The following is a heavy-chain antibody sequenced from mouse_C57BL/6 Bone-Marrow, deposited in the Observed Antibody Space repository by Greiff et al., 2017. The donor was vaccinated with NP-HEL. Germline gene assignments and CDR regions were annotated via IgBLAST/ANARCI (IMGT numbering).Heavy chain of an antibody. CDR2: ISSGSSTI. D-gene: IGHD3-3*01. J-gene: IGHJ2*01. CDR3: ARGGRDY. Sequence: EVMLVESGGGLVKPGGSLKLSCAASGFTFSDYGMHWVRQAPEKGLEWVAYISSGSSTIYYADPVQGRFTIAGDNAKSTLFLQMTSLGSEDTAMYYCARGGRDYWGQGTTLTVSS. CDR1: GFTFSDYG. V-gene: IGHV5-17*01.